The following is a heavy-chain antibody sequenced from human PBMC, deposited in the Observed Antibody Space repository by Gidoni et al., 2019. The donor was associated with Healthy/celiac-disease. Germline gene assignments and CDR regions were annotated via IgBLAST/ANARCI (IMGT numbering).Heavy chain of an antibody. CDR1: GFTFSSYS. CDR3: AREDRSPDDYGYYYYYMDV. D-gene: IGHD4-17*01. J-gene: IGHJ6*03. CDR2: ISSSSSYI. V-gene: IGHV3-21*01. Sequence: EVQLVESGGGLVKPGGSLRLSCAASGFTFSSYSMNWVRQAPGKGLEWVSSISSSSSYIYYADSVKGRFTISRDNAKNSLYLQMNSLRAEDTAVYYCAREDRSPDDYGYYYYYMDVWGKGTTVTVSS.